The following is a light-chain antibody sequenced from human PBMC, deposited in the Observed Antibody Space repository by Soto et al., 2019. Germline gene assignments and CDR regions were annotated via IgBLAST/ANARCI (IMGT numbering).Light chain of an antibody. CDR1: QSLVSIDGNTY. CDR3: MQATHLPPCT. CDR2: EVS. J-gene: IGKJ2*02. Sequence: DVVMTQSPLSLPVTLGQPASISCRSSQSLVSIDGNTYLNWFHLRPGQSPRRLIYEVSKRDSGVLDRFSGSGSGTDFTLKISGVEAEDVGAYYCMQATHLPPCTFGQGTKLEIE. V-gene: IGKV2-30*01.